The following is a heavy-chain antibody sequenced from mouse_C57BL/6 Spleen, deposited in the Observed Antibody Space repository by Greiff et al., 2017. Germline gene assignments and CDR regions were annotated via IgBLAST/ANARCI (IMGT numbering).Heavy chain of an antibody. CDR1: GFNIKDDY. CDR2: IDPENGDT. J-gene: IGHJ3*01. V-gene: IGHV14-4*01. CDR3: TIIPRITTVVAT. D-gene: IGHD1-1*01. Sequence: VQLQQSGAELVRPGASVKLSCTASGFNIKDDYMHWVKQRPEQGLEWIGWIDPENGDTEYASKFQGKATITADTSSNTAYLQLSSLTSEDTAVYYCTIIPRITTVVATWGQGTLVTVSA.